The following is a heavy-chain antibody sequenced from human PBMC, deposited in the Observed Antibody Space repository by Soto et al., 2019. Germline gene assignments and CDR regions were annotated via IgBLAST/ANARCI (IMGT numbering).Heavy chain of an antibody. D-gene: IGHD3-10*02. CDR1: GFTFSSYA. V-gene: IGHV3-30-3*01. Sequence: ESGGGVVQPGRSLRLSCAASGFTFSSYAMHWVRQAPGKGLEWVAVISYDGSNKYYADSVKGRFTISRDNSKNTLYLQMNSLRAEDTAVYYCARGMLRGFDPWGQGTLVTVSS. CDR2: ISYDGSNK. CDR3: ARGMLRGFDP. J-gene: IGHJ5*02.